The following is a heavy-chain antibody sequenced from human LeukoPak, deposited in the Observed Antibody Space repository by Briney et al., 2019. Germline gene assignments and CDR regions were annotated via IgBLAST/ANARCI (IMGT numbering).Heavy chain of an antibody. CDR2: ISSDGSST. V-gene: IGHV3-74*01. CDR1: GLTFSSYW. CDR3: AKDRVPAM. D-gene: IGHD2-2*01. Sequence: GGSLRLSCAASGLTFSSYWMHWVRQVPGKGLVWVSRISSDGSSTNYADSVKGRFTISRDNSKNSLYLQMNSLRTEDTALYYCAKDRVPAMWGQGTLVTVSS. J-gene: IGHJ4*02.